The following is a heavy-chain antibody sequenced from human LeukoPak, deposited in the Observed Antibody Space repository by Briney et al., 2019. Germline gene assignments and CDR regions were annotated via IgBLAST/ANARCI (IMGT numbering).Heavy chain of an antibody. V-gene: IGHV4-59*01. CDR3: ARSKDILTGYCFDY. CDR1: GGSISSYY. J-gene: IGHJ4*02. Sequence: SETLSLTCTVSGGSISSYYWSWIRQPPGKGLEWIGYIYYSGSTNYNPSLKSRVTISVDTSKNQFSLKVTSVTAADTAVYYCARSKDILTGYCFDYWGQGTLVTVSS. CDR2: IYYSGST. D-gene: IGHD3-9*01.